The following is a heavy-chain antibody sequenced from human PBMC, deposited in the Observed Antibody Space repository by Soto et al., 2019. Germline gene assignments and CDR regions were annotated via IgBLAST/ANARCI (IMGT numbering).Heavy chain of an antibody. Sequence: EVQLMESGGGLVKPGGSLRLSCAASGVTLSNAWMSWVRQAPGKGLEWVGRIKSKAGGGTTDYAAPVKGRFTNSRDDSKNTLYLQMNSLKTEDTAVYYCTADLPDETNAFAFWGQGRMVAVSS. J-gene: IGHJ3*01. CDR1: GVTLSNAW. CDR3: TADLPDETNAFAF. D-gene: IGHD1-1*01. V-gene: IGHV3-15*01. CDR2: IKSKAGGGTT.